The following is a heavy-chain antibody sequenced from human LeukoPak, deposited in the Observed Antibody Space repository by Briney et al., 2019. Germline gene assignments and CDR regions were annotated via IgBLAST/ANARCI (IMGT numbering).Heavy chain of an antibody. V-gene: IGHV3-11*01. D-gene: IGHD3-22*01. J-gene: IGHJ6*02. CDR1: GFTFSDYY. CDR2: ISTSSSTI. CDR3: GRDYYDTNTYNYGMDV. Sequence: PGGSLRLSCAASGFTFSDYYMSWIRQAPGKGLEWIAYISTSSSTIYYADSVKGRFTISRDNAKNSLYLLMNSLRAEDTALYYCGRDYYDTNTYNYGMDVWGQGTTVTVSS.